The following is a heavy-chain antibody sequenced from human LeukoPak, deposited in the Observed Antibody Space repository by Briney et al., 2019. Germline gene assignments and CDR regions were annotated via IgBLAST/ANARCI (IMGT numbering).Heavy chain of an antibody. D-gene: IGHD7-27*01. J-gene: IGHJ4*02. CDR1: GGSISSSTYY. CDR2: IYYSGNT. Sequence: PSETLSLTCIVSGGSISSSTYYWGWIRQPPGKGLEWIGYIYYSGNTYYNPSLKSRVTISVDTSKNQVSLQLNSVTPEDTAVYYCSRELAWGPADYWGQGTLVTVSS. V-gene: IGHV4-39*02. CDR3: SRELAWGPADY.